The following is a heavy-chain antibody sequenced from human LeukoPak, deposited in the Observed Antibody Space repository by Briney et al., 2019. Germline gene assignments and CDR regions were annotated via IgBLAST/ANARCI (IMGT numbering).Heavy chain of an antibody. CDR2: IIPIFGTA. J-gene: IGHJ4*02. D-gene: IGHD6-19*01. Sequence: ASVKVSCKASGGTFISYAISWVRQAPGQGLEWMGGIIPIFGTANYAQKFQGRVTITADESTSTAYMELSSLRSEDTAVYYCARGPVQQWLGPFDYWGQGTLVTVSP. CDR3: ARGPVQQWLGPFDY. CDR1: GGTFISYA. V-gene: IGHV1-69*01.